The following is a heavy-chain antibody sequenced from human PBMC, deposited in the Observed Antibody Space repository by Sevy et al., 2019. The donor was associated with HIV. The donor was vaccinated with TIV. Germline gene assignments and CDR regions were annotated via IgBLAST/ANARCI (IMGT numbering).Heavy chain of an antibody. CDR2: ISYDGSNK. CDR1: GFTFSSYG. V-gene: IGHV3-30*18. J-gene: IGHJ3*02. Sequence: GSLRLSCAASGFTFSSYGMHWVRQAPGKGLEWVAVISYDGSNKYHADSVKGRFTISRDNSKNTLYLQMNSLIAEDTAVYYCAKELGYCSSTSCQGEPPHGGDAFDIWGQGTMVTVSS. D-gene: IGHD2-2*01. CDR3: AKELGYCSSTSCQGEPPHGGDAFDI.